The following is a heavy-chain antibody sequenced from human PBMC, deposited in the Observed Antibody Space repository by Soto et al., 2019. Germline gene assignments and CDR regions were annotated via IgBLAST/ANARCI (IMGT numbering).Heavy chain of an antibody. CDR2: IYPGDSDT. CDR3: ARSRITVSTWTFDY. V-gene: IGHV5-51*01. J-gene: IGHJ4*01. Sequence: PGEPLKISCKGSGYSFTNYWIGWVRQMPGKGLEWMGIIYPGDSDTRYSPSFQGQVTISVDKSISTAYLQWRSLEASDSGMYYCARSRITVSTWTFDYRGHQTLFTVSS. CDR1: GYSFTNYW. D-gene: IGHD1-20*01.